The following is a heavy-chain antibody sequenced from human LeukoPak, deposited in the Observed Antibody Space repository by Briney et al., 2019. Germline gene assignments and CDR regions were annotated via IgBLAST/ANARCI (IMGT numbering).Heavy chain of an antibody. Sequence: GASVKVSCKASGYTFTGYYMHWVRQAPGQGLEWMGWINPNSGGTNYAQKFQGRVTMTRDTSISTAYMELSRLRSDDTAVYYCARDTRIAVAFFDYWGQGTLVTVSS. V-gene: IGHV1-2*02. CDR1: GYTFTGYY. CDR2: INPNSGGT. CDR3: ARDTRIAVAFFDY. D-gene: IGHD6-19*01. J-gene: IGHJ4*02.